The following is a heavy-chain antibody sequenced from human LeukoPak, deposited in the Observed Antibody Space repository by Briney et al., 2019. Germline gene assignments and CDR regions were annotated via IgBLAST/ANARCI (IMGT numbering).Heavy chain of an antibody. Sequence: GGSLRLSCAAPGFTISSFDMHSVRQPTGQGLGWVSTIGTASDTYYLGSVEGRFTRSRDNAKNSLYLQMNSLTAGDTAVYYCARGPPRGKYYYMDVWGKGTTVTVSS. J-gene: IGHJ6*03. CDR3: ARGPPRGKYYYMDV. V-gene: IGHV3-13*01. D-gene: IGHD1-1*01. CDR2: IGTASDT. CDR1: GFTISSFD.